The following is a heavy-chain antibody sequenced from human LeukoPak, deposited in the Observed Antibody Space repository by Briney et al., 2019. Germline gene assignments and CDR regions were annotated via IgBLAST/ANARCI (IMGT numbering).Heavy chain of an antibody. Sequence: PSETLTLTCAVSGGSFSDYFWSWIRQPPGKGLEWIGEVHPSRRANYKSSLKSRLTISVDTSKNQFSLSLSSVTAADTAVYFCASSSYDLLTGLGLTHDFWGQGTLVTVSS. D-gene: IGHD3-9*01. J-gene: IGHJ4*02. CDR3: ASSSYDLLTGLGLTHDF. CDR2: VHPSRRA. CDR1: GGSFSDYF. V-gene: IGHV4-34*01.